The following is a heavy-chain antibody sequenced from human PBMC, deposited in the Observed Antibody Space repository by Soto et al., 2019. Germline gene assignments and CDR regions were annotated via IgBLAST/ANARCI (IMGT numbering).Heavy chain of an antibody. Sequence: QVQLVQSGAEVKKPGSSVKVSCKASGGTFSSYAISWVRQAPGQGLEWMGGIIPIFGTANYAQKFQGRVTITADESTSTAYMELGSLRSEDTAVYYCARDQCGGDCYSIYYYYGMDVWGQGTTVTVSS. D-gene: IGHD2-21*02. J-gene: IGHJ6*02. CDR3: ARDQCGGDCYSIYYYYGMDV. CDR1: GGTFSSYA. CDR2: IIPIFGTA. V-gene: IGHV1-69*01.